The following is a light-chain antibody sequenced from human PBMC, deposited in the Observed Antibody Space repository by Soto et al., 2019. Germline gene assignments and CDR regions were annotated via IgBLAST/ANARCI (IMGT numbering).Light chain of an antibody. Sequence: EIVLTQSPGTLSSSPGERATLSCRASQSVSSSYLTWYQHKPGQAPRLLIYGASSRAAGVPDRFSGSGSGTDFTLTISRLEPEDFAVYYCQQYGSSPLTFGGGTKVDIK. CDR3: QQYGSSPLT. CDR2: GAS. CDR1: QSVSSSY. J-gene: IGKJ4*01. V-gene: IGKV3-20*01.